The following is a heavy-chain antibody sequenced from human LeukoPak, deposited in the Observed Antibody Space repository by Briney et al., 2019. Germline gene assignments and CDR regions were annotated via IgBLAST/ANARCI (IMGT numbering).Heavy chain of an antibody. V-gene: IGHV3-64*01. CDR3: SNRYGY. Sequence: GGSLRLSCAASGFSFSSYGMHWVRQAPGKGLEYVSAISSNGGSTYYANSVRGRFTISRDNSKNTVYLQMGSLRAEDMAVYYCSNRYGYWGQGTLVTVSS. J-gene: IGHJ4*02. CDR2: ISSNGGST. D-gene: IGHD6-13*01. CDR1: GFSFSSYG.